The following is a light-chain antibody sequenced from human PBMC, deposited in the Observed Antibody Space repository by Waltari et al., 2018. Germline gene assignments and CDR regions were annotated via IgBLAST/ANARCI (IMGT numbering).Light chain of an antibody. V-gene: IGKV4-1*01. CDR2: WAS. Sequence: EIVMTQSPDSLAVSLGERATINCKSSQSVLFSLNNKNYLAWYQQKPGQPPKLLIYWASTRESGVPDRFSGSESGTDFNLTISSLQAEDVAVYYCQQYCTTPLTFGGGTKVEIK. J-gene: IGKJ4*01. CDR1: QSVLFSLNNKNY. CDR3: QQYCTTPLT.